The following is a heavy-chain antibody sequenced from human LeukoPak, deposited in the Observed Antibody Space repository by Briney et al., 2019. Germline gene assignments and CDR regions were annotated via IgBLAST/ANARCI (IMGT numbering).Heavy chain of an antibody. J-gene: IGHJ6*03. Sequence: GGSLRLSCAASGFNFSSYAMSWVRQAPGKGLEWVSAISGSGGSTYYADSVKGRFTISRDNSKNTLYLQMNSLRAEDTAVYYCAKDLRGIRGTIFGVVGSASVEYYYYMDVWGKGTTVTVSS. CDR3: AKDLRGIRGTIFGVVGSASVEYYYYMDV. CDR2: ISGSGGST. V-gene: IGHV3-23*01. CDR1: GFNFSSYA. D-gene: IGHD3-3*01.